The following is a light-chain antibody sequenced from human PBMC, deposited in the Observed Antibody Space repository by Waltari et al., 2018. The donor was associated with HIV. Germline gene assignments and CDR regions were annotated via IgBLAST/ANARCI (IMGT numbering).Light chain of an antibody. CDR2: GAS. J-gene: IGKJ1*01. V-gene: IGKV3-15*01. Sequence: EIVMPQPPATLSVSPGERSTVSCRASQSVSSNLAWYQQKPGQAPRLLIYGASTRATGIPARFSGSGSGTEFTLTISSLQSEDFAVYYCQQYNNWPPRTFGQGTKVEIK. CDR1: QSVSSN. CDR3: QQYNNWPPRT.